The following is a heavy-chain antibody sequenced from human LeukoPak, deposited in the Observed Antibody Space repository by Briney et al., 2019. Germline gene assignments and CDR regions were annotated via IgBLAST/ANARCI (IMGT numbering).Heavy chain of an antibody. CDR3: ARAGYYFDY. V-gene: IGHV3-48*01. CDR1: GLTFSNAW. J-gene: IGHJ4*02. CDR2: ISSSSSTI. Sequence: GGSLRLSCAASGLTFSNAWMNWVRQAPGKGLEWVSYISSSSSTIYYADSVKGRFTISRDNAKNSLYLQMNSLRAEDTAVYYCARAGYYFDYWGQGTLVTVSS.